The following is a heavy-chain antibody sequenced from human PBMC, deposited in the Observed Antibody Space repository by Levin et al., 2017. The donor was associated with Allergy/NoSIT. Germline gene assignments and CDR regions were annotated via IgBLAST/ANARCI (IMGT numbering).Heavy chain of an antibody. J-gene: IGHJ6*02. CDR3: TTGGGGLYYYYYGMDV. CDR1: GFTFSNAW. D-gene: IGHD3-10*01. CDR2: IKSKTDGGTT. V-gene: IGHV3-15*01. Sequence: GESLKISCAASGFTFSNAWMSWVRQAPGKGLEWVGRIKSKTDGGTTDYAAPVKGRFTISRDDSKNTLYLQMNSLKTEDTAVYYCTTGGGGLYYYYYGMDVWGQGTTVTVSS.